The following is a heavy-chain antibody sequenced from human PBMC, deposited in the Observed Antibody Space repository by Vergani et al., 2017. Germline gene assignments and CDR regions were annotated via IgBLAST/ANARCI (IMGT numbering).Heavy chain of an antibody. CDR2: INHSGST. V-gene: IGHV4-34*01. J-gene: IGHJ4*02. CDR1: GGSFSGYY. Sequence: QVQLQQWGAGLLKPSETLSLTCAVYGGSFSGYYWSWIRQPPGKGLEWIGEINHSGSTNYNPSLKSRVTISVDTSQNQFSLKLSSVTAADTAVYYCARGKGHPGLDYWGQGTLVTVSS. CDR3: ARGKGHPGLDY.